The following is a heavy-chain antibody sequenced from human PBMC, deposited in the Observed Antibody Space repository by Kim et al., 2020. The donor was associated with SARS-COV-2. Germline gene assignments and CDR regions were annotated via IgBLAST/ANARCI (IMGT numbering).Heavy chain of an antibody. CDR3: ARGRRHYYYYYGMDV. J-gene: IGHJ6*02. CDR1: GFTFSSYE. V-gene: IGHV3-48*03. CDR2: ISSSGSTI. Sequence: GGSLRLSCAASGFTFSSYEMNWVRQAPGKGLEWVSYISSSGSTIYYADSVKGRFTISRDNAKNSLYLQMNSLRAEDTAVYYCARGRRHYYYYYGMDVWGQGTTVTVSS.